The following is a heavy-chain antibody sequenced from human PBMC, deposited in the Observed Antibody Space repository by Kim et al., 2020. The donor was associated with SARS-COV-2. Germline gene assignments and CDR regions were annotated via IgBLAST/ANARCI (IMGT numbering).Heavy chain of an antibody. V-gene: IGHV3-30*18. D-gene: IGHD2-15*01. CDR3: AKDVNFYLPLLTPATYF. J-gene: IGHJ2*01. CDR1: GFTFSHYG. CDR2: ISYDGSNK. Sequence: GGSLRLSCAASGFTFSHYGMHWVRQAPGKGLEWVAVISYDGSNKYYADSVKGRFTISRDNSKNTLFLQMNSLRAEDTAVYYCAKDVNFYLPLLTPATYF.